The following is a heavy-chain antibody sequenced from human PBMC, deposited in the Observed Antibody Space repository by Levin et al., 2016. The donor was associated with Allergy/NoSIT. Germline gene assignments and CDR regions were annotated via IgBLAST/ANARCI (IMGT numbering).Heavy chain of an antibody. V-gene: IGHV4-4*07. J-gene: IGHJ6*02. CDR1: GGSISSYY. CDR3: ARGNYYYGMDV. Sequence: GSLRLSCTVSGGSISSYYWSWIRQPAGKGLEWIGRIYTSGSTNYNPSLKSRVTMSVDTSKNQFSLKLSSVTAADTAVYYCARGNYYYGMDVWGQGTTVTVSS. CDR2: IYTSGST.